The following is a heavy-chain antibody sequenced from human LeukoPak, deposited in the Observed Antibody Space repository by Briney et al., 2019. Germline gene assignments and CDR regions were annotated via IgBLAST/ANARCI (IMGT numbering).Heavy chain of an antibody. CDR2: IYYSGST. CDR3: ARVGIAVRHWFDP. D-gene: IGHD6-19*01. J-gene: IGHJ5*02. Sequence: PSETLSLTCTVSGGSISSGGYYWSWIRQHPGKGLEWIGYIYYSGSTYYNPSLKSRVTISVDTSKNQFSLKLSSVTAADTAVYYCARVGIAVRHWFDPWGQGTLVTVSS. CDR1: GGSISSGGYY. V-gene: IGHV4-31*03.